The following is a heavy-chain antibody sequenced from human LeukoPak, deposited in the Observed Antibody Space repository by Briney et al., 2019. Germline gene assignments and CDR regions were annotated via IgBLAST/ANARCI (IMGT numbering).Heavy chain of an antibody. J-gene: IGHJ3*02. CDR1: GGSFSGYY. V-gene: IGHV4-34*01. D-gene: IGHD3-22*01. CDR2: INHSGST. Sequence: SETLSLTCAVYGGSFSGYYWSWIRQPPGKGLEWIGEINHSGSTNYNPSLKSRVTISVDTSKNQFSLKLSSVTAADTAVYYCARPYYYDSSGYYLFGAFDIWGQGTMVTVSS. CDR3: ARPYYYDSSGYYLFGAFDI.